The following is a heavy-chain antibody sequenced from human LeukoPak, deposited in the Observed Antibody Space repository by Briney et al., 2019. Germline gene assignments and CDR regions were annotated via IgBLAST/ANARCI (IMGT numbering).Heavy chain of an antibody. CDR3: ARDYDSLTGYLNHALDY. CDR2: ISRSSSYI. J-gene: IGHJ4*02. V-gene: IGHV3-21*01. CDR1: GFTFSSYT. D-gene: IGHD3-9*01. Sequence: GWSLRLSCASSGFTFSSYTMNWVRQAPRKGLDGVASISRSSSYIYYTDSVKGRFTISRDNAKNSLYLQMNSLRAEDTAVYYCARDYDSLTGYLNHALDYWGQGTLVTVSS.